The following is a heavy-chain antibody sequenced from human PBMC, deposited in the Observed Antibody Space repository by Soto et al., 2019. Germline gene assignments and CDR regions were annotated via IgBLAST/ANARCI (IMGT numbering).Heavy chain of an antibody. J-gene: IGHJ5*02. Sequence: QVQLQESGPGLVKPSQTLSLTCTVSGGSISSGDYYWSWIRQPPGTGLEWIGYIYYSGSTYYNPSLKIRVTISVDTAKNQFSLKRSSVTAADTAVYYCARESRQWCSGGSCYPFDPWGQGTLVTVSS. CDR3: ARESRQWCSGGSCYPFDP. CDR2: IYYSGST. D-gene: IGHD2-15*01. V-gene: IGHV4-30-4*01. CDR1: GGSISSGDYY.